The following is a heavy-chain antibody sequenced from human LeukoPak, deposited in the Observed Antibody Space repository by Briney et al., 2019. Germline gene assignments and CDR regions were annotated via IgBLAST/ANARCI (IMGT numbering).Heavy chain of an antibody. CDR3: ARLPPPYYYDSSGYYPLSPHFDY. CDR1: GGSVSDYY. D-gene: IGHD3-22*01. V-gene: IGHV4-59*08. CDR2: IYHTGST. Sequence: PSETLSLTCTISGGSVSDYYWSWIRQSPGKGLEWIGYIYHTGSTSYSPSLKSRVTISVDTSKNQFSLKLSSVTAADTAVYYCARLPPPYYYDSSGYYPLSPHFDYWGQGTLVTVSS. J-gene: IGHJ4*02.